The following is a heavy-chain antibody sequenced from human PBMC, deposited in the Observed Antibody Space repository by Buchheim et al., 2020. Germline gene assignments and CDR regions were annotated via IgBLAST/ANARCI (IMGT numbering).Heavy chain of an antibody. CDR2: IWYDGSNK. J-gene: IGHJ5*02. CDR3: ARDSGRIAVAGIDNWFDP. V-gene: IGHV3-33*01. Sequence: QVQLVESGGGVVQPGRSLRLSCAASGFTFSSYGMHWVRQAQGKGLEWVAVIWYDGSNKYYADSVKGRFTISRDNSKNTLYLQMNSLRAEDTAVYYCARDSGRIAVAGIDNWFDPWGQGTL. CDR1: GFTFSSYG. D-gene: IGHD6-19*01.